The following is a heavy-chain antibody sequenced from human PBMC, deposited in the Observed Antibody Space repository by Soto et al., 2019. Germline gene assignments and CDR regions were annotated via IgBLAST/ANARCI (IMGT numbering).Heavy chain of an antibody. D-gene: IGHD3-10*01. Sequence: QVQLQESGPGLVKPSETLSLTCTVSGGSISSYYWSWIRQPPGKGLEWIGYIYYSGSTNYNPSLKRRVTISVDTSKNQFSLKLSSVTAADTAVYYCARGNYGSGSYSRFDPWGQGTLVTVSS. V-gene: IGHV4-59*01. CDR1: GGSISSYY. CDR2: IYYSGST. J-gene: IGHJ5*02. CDR3: ARGNYGSGSYSRFDP.